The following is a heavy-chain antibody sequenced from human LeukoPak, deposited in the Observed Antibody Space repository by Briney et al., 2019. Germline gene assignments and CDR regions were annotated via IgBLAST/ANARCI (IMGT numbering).Heavy chain of an antibody. V-gene: IGHV3-7*03. J-gene: IGHJ4*02. D-gene: IGHD1-26*01. CDR3: RASGSGSYYFDH. Sequence: GGSLRLSCAASGFTFSSYWMSWVRQAPGKGLEWVANIKQDGSEKYYVDSVKGRFTISRDNAKNSLYLQMNSLRAEDTAVYDCRASGSGSYYFDHWGQGTLVTVSS. CDR1: GFTFSSYW. CDR2: IKQDGSEK.